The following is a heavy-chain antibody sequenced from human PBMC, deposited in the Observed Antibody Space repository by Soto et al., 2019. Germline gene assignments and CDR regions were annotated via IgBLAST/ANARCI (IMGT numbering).Heavy chain of an antibody. J-gene: IGHJ6*02. CDR3: AREGLKWFGKTQSSYYYGMDV. D-gene: IGHD3-10*01. V-gene: IGHV3-30-3*01. CDR1: GFTFSSYA. CDR2: ISYDGSNK. Sequence: GGSLRLSCAAPGFTFSSYAMHWVRQAPGKGLEWVAVISYDGSNKYYADSVKGRFTISRDNSKNTLYLQMNSLRAEDTAVYYCAREGLKWFGKTQSSYYYGMDVWGQGTTVTVSS.